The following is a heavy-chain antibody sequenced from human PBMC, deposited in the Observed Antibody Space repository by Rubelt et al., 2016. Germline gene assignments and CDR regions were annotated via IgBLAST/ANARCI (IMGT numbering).Heavy chain of an antibody. D-gene: IGHD3-3*01. CDR1: GFTFSNAW. CDR3: TTAPLRWFDFWSGYYTDDAFDI. J-gene: IGHJ3*02. V-gene: IGHV3-15*01. Sequence: EVQLVESGGGLVKPGGSLRLSCAASGFTFSNAWMSWVRQAPGKGLEWVGRIKSKTDGGTTDYAAPVKGIFTISRDDSKNTLYLQMNSLKTEDTSVYYCTTAPLRWFDFWSGYYTDDAFDIWGQGTMVTVSS. CDR2: IKSKTDGGTT.